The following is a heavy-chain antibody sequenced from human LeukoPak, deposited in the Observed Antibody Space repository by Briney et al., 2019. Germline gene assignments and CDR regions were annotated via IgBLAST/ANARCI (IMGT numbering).Heavy chain of an antibody. CDR3: ASRYDFWSGIDY. Sequence: GGSLRLSCAASGFTFSDYYMSWIRQAPGKGLEWVSYISSSSSYTNYADSVKGRFTISRDNAKNSLYLQMNSLRAEDTAVYYCASRYDFWSGIDYWGQGTLVTVSS. CDR2: ISSSSSYT. D-gene: IGHD3-3*01. CDR1: GFTFSDYY. V-gene: IGHV3-11*06. J-gene: IGHJ4*02.